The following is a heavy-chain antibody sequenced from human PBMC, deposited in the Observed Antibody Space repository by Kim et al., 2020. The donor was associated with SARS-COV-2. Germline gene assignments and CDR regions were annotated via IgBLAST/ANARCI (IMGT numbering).Heavy chain of an antibody. D-gene: IGHD2-2*01. J-gene: IGHJ4*02. CDR2: INHSGST. CDR1: GGSFSGYY. Sequence: SETLSLTCAVYGGSFSGYYWSWIRQPPGKGLEWIGEINHSGSTNYNPSLKSRVTISVDTSKNQFSLKLSSVTAADTAVYYCARGRYQHNTRNYFDYWGQGTLVTVSS. CDR3: ARGRYQHNTRNYFDY. V-gene: IGHV4-34*01.